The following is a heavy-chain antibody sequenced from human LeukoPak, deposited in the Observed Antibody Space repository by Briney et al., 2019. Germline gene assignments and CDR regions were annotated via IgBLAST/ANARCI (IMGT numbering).Heavy chain of an antibody. V-gene: IGHV3-74*01. Sequence: GGSLRLSCAASGFTFSTHWMHWVRHAPGKGLEWVSRINNIGSTTSYADSVRGRFTISSDNAKNTLYLQMNSLRAEDTAVYYCARGGIGGCFDYWGRGTLVTVSS. CDR2: INNIGSTT. D-gene: IGHD3-16*01. CDR1: GFTFSTHW. J-gene: IGHJ4*02. CDR3: ARGGIGGCFDY.